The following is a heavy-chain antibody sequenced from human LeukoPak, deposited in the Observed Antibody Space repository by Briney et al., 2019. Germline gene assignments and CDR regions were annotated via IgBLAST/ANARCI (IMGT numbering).Heavy chain of an antibody. J-gene: IGHJ4*02. Sequence: ASVKVSCKASGYTFTSYGISWVQQAPGQGLEWMGWISAYNGNTNYAQKLQGRVTMTADTSTSTAYMELRSLRSDDTAVYYCASKDNTAALPEWGQGTLVTVSS. CDR2: ISAYNGNT. CDR1: GYTFTSYG. CDR3: ASKDNTAALPE. V-gene: IGHV1-18*01. D-gene: IGHD2-2*02.